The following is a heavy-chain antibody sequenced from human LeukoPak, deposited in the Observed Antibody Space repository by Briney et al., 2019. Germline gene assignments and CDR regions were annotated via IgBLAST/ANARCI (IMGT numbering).Heavy chain of an antibody. V-gene: IGHV1-3*01. CDR2: INAGNGNT. D-gene: IGHD5-12*01. CDR3: AREKGYSGYDSFDY. CDR1: GFIFTSYV. J-gene: IGHJ4*02. Sequence: ASVKVSCKTSGFIFTSYVMHWVRQAPGQRPEWMGWINAGNGNTKYSQKFQGRDTFTRDTSASTAYMALSSLRIEDTAVYYCAREKGYSGYDSFDYWGRGTLVTVSS.